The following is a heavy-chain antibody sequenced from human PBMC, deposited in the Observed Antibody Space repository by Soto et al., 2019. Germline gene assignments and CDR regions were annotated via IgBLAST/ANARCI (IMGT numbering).Heavy chain of an antibody. D-gene: IGHD3-16*01. Sequence: EVQLVESGGGLVQPGGSLRLSCAASGFTLSSYWMSWVRQAPGKGLEWVANIKQDGSEKYYVDSVKGRFTISRDNAKNSLYLQMNSLRAEDTAVYYCARDGGGYYWGYWGQGTLVTVSS. CDR1: GFTLSSYW. J-gene: IGHJ4*02. V-gene: IGHV3-7*01. CDR2: IKQDGSEK. CDR3: ARDGGGYYWGY.